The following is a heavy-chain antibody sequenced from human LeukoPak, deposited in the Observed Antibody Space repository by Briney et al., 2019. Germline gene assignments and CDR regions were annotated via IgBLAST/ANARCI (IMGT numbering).Heavy chain of an antibody. J-gene: IGHJ6*03. Sequence: SETLSLTCAVYGGSFSVYYRSWIRQPPGKGLEWIGEINQSGSTNYNPSLKSRVTISVDTSKKQFSLRLSPVTAADTAVYYCAAGCSSTSCYWYYYTDVWGKGTTVTVSS. CDR1: GGSFSVYY. V-gene: IGHV4-34*01. CDR2: INQSGST. CDR3: AAGCSSTSCYWYYYTDV. D-gene: IGHD2-2*01.